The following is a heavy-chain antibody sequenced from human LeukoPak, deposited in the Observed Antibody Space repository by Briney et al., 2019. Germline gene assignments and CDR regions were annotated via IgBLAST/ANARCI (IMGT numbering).Heavy chain of an antibody. CDR2: INSDRSST. Sequence: GGSLRLSCAASGFIFSSYWMRWVRQAPGKGLVWVSSINSDRSSTSYADSVKGRFTISRDNAKNTLYLQMNSLRAEDTAVYYCARRVVVPAAPYYFDYWGQGTLVTVSS. CDR3: ARRVVVPAAPYYFDY. V-gene: IGHV3-74*01. D-gene: IGHD2-2*01. CDR1: GFIFSSYW. J-gene: IGHJ4*02.